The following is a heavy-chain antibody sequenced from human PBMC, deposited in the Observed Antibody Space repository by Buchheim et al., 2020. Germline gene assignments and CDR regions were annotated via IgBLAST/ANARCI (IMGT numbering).Heavy chain of an antibody. Sequence: QVTLRESGPALMKPTQTLTLTCTFSGFSLSVSGMDVSWIRQPPGKALEWLARIDWDDNKYYNTSLKTRLTISKDTSKNQVVLTMTNMDPLDTATYYCARGPYCSGGNCYSGGFDYWGQGTL. V-gene: IGHV2-70*15. CDR1: GFSLSVSGMD. CDR3: ARGPYCSGGNCYSGGFDY. D-gene: IGHD2-15*01. J-gene: IGHJ4*02. CDR2: IDWDDNK.